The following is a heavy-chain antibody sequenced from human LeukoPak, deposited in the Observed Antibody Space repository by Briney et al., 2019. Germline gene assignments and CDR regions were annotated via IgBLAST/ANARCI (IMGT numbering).Heavy chain of an antibody. D-gene: IGHD1-26*01. V-gene: IGHV6-1*01. Sequence: SQTLSLTCALSGDSVSSNSAAWNWIRQSPSRGLEWLGRTYYGSKWYNDYAVSVKSRITINPDTSKNQFSLQLNSVTPEDTAVYYCARGSVEVGAGVGMDVWGQGTTVTVSS. J-gene: IGHJ6*02. CDR2: TYYGSKWYN. CDR1: GDSVSSNSAA. CDR3: ARGSVEVGAGVGMDV.